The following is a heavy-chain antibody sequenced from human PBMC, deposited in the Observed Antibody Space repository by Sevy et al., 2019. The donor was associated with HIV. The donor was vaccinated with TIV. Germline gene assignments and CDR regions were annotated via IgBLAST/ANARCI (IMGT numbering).Heavy chain of an antibody. V-gene: IGHV4-59*08. CDR1: GGSITSLY. J-gene: IGHJ4*02. CDR2: IYYNGHI. Sequence: SETVSLTCTVSGGSITSLYWNWIRQPPGKGLEWIANIYYNGHINYNPSLKSPVTLSLDTSKNQFSLRLSSVTAADTAMYYCAGENAWGRGYSWGQGTLVTVSS. D-gene: IGHD1-26*01. CDR3: AGENAWGRGYS.